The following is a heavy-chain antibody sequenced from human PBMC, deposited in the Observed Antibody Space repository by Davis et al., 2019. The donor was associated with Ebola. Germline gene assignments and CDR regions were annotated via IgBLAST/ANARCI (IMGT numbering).Heavy chain of an antibody. D-gene: IGHD1-1*01. V-gene: IGHV3-74*01. CDR1: GFTFSSYN. CDR3: ARDLDWVVYDY. CDR2: INDDGSNT. Sequence: GESLKISCAASGFTFSSYNMPWVRQAPGKGLVWVPRINDDGSNTRYGDSVKGRFTISRDNAKNTLYLQMNSLRVEDTAIYYCARDLDWVVYDYWGQGTLVTVSS. J-gene: IGHJ4*02.